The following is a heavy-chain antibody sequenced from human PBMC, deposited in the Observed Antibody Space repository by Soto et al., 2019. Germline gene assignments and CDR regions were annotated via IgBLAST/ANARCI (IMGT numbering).Heavy chain of an antibody. CDR2: IYHSGST. CDR1: GGSISSGGYS. D-gene: IGHD2-15*01. J-gene: IGHJ3*02. Sequence: QLQLQESGSGLVKPSQTLSLTCAVSGGSISSGGYSWSWIRQPPGKGLEWIGYIYHSGSTYYNPSLQSQVTLSVDRSKNQFSLKLSSVTAADKAVYYCARAPVEYCSGGSCYLDDFDIWGKGTMVTVSS. CDR3: ARAPVEYCSGGSCYLDDFDI. V-gene: IGHV4-30-2*01.